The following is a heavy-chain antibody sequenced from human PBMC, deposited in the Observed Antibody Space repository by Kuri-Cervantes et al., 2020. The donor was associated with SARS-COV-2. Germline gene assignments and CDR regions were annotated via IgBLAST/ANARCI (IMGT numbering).Heavy chain of an antibody. CDR3: AKAGGIEIPAATNWFDP. CDR1: GFPFSDYA. V-gene: IGHV3-23*01. J-gene: IGHJ5*02. Sequence: GGSLRLSCAVSGFPFSDYAMSWVRQAPGKGLEWVSGIGGSGGNTYYADSVKGRFTISRDSSKNTLYLQMTSLSAGDTAIYYCAKAGGIEIPAATNWFDPWGQGTLVTVSS. D-gene: IGHD2-2*01. CDR2: IGGSGGNT.